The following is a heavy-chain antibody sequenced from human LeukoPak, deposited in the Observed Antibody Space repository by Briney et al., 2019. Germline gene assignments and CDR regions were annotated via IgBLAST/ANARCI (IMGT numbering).Heavy chain of an antibody. Sequence: SQTLSLTCVISGESVSNNRAGWNWLRQSPSRGLEWLGRTYFRSKWYHDNAISMTSRLTINPDTPKNQFSLQLNSVTPEDTAVYYCARGQAGTGWFDPWGQGTLVTVSS. J-gene: IGHJ5*02. CDR2: TYFRSKWYH. V-gene: IGHV6-1*01. CDR1: GESVSNNRAG. D-gene: IGHD6-19*01. CDR3: ARGQAGTGWFDP.